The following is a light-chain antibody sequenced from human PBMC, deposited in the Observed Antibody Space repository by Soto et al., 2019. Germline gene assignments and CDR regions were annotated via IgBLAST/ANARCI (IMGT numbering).Light chain of an antibody. V-gene: IGKV3-11*01. Sequence: EIVLTQSPVTLSLSPGERATLSCRASLSVSTSLDWYQQKPGQSPRLLIYDAAHRATGIPVRFSGGGSGTDFTLTISSLEPEDSAVYYCQKRSKWPITFGGGTKVEIK. J-gene: IGKJ4*01. CDR2: DAA. CDR3: QKRSKWPIT. CDR1: LSVSTS.